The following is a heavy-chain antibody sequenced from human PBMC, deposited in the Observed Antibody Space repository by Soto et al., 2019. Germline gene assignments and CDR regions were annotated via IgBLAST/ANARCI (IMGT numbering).Heavy chain of an antibody. CDR2: IVVGSGNT. J-gene: IGHJ4*02. D-gene: IGHD3-3*01. CDR3: SAVWNFWSGYYNFEY. V-gene: IGHV1-58*01. CDR1: GFTFSNSA. Sequence: ASVKVSCKASGFTFSNSAVQWVRQARGQRLEWIGWIVVGSGNTNYAQKFQERVITTWDMSTNTAYMELSSLRSEDTAVYYCSAVWNFWSGYYNFEYWGQGTPVTVSS.